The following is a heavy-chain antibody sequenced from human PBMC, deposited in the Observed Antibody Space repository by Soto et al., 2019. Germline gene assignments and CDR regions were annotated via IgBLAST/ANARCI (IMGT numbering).Heavy chain of an antibody. V-gene: IGHV1-2*02. Sequence: ASVEVSCKASGYTFTGFYVHWVREAPGQGLEWMGWINPETGGTSYAQKFQGRVTLSRDTSINTAYLELSRLRFDDAAVYFCARERYQVISDGMDVWGQGTTVTVSS. J-gene: IGHJ6*02. CDR3: ARERYQVISDGMDV. CDR2: INPETGGT. CDR1: GYTFTGFY. D-gene: IGHD2-2*01.